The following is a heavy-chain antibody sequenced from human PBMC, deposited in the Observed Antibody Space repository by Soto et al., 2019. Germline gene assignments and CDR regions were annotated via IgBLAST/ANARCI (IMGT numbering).Heavy chain of an antibody. CDR2: IYHSGST. J-gene: IGHJ6*02. CDR1: GGSISSSNW. V-gene: IGHV4-4*02. CDR3: ARVVGGYYYGMDV. D-gene: IGHD3-10*01. Sequence: QVQLQESGPGLVKPSGTLSLTCAVSGGSISSSNWWGWVRQPPGKGLEWIGEIYHSGSTNYNQSLKSRVTISVDKSKNQLSQKLSSVNAADTAVYYCARVVGGYYYGMDVWGQGTTVTVSS.